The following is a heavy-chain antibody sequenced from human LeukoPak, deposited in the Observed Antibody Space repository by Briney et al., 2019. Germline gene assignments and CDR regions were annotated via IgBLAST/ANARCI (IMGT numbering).Heavy chain of an antibody. Sequence: ASVKVSCKASGGTFSSYAISWVRQAPGQGLEWMGGTIPIFGTANYAQKFQGRVTITADKSTSTAYMELSSLRYEDTAVYYCVCSSSWLYYYYYMDVWGKGTTVTVSS. V-gene: IGHV1-69*06. J-gene: IGHJ6*03. CDR1: GGTFSSYA. D-gene: IGHD6-13*01. CDR3: VCSSSWLYYYYYMDV. CDR2: TIPIFGTA.